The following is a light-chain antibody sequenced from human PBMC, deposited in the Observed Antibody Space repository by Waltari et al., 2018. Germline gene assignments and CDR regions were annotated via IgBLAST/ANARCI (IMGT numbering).Light chain of an antibody. CDR1: QSVSNY. CDR3: QQRKFWPPIT. CDR2: DAS. Sequence: EVVLTQSPATLSLSPGERATLSCRASQSVSNYLAWYQQKPGQAPRLLIYDASNRATGILARFSGSGSGTDFTLTISSLEPEDFAVYYCQQRKFWPPITIGQGTRLESK. J-gene: IGKJ5*01. V-gene: IGKV3-11*01.